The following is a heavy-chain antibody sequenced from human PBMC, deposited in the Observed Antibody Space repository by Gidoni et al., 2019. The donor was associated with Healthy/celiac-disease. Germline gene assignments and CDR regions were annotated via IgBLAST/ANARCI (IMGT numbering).Heavy chain of an antibody. CDR1: GFTFSSYG. J-gene: IGHJ4*02. CDR2: IWYDGSNK. Sequence: QVQLVESGGGVVQPGRSLRLSCAASGFTFSSYGMHWVRQAPGKGLEWVAVIWYDGSNKYYADSVKGRFTISRDNSKNTLYLQMNSLRAEDTAVYYCARDFEIFDYWGQGTLVTVSS. CDR3: ARDFEIFDY. V-gene: IGHV3-33*08. D-gene: IGHD3-9*01.